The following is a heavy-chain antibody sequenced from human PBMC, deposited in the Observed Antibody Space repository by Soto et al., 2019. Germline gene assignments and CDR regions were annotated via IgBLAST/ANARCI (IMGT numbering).Heavy chain of an antibody. CDR3: ARDREPDGIWTFDS. CDR1: GFTLDKYT. Sequence: EGSLRLSCAAFGFTLDKYTKGWVRQAPGKGLEWVAESFSSGGTQYADSVKGRFTISRDNSRNMVFLQMNGLRVEDTALYYCARDREPDGIWTFDSWGQGALVTVSS. CDR2: SFSSGGT. D-gene: IGHD3-9*01. J-gene: IGHJ4*02. V-gene: IGHV3-53*01.